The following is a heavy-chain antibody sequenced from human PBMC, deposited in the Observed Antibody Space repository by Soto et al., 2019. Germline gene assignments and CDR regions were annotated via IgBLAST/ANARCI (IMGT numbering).Heavy chain of an antibody. CDR1: GYTFTSYY. CDR2: INPSSGST. CDR3: AAGYYDFWSGYYTGSDY. Sequence: ASVKVSCKASGYTFTSYYMHWVRQAPGQGLEWIGIINPSSGSTSYAQKFQDRVTMTRDMSTSTAYMELSSLRSEDTAVYYCAAGYYDFWSGYYTGSDYWGQGTLVTVSS. V-gene: IGHV1-46*01. D-gene: IGHD3-3*01. J-gene: IGHJ4*02.